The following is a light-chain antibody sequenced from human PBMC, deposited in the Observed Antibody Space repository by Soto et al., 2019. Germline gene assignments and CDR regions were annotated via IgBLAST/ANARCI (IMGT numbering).Light chain of an antibody. J-gene: IGKJ5*01. CDR1: RSFNNY. CDR2: DAS. CDR3: QQYRSSPLIT. V-gene: IGKV3-20*01. Sequence: VLTQSPGTLSLSPGERATLSCRASRSFNNYLAWYQQKPGQSPRLLIYDASIRATGVPDRFSGSGAGTDFSLTISRLEPEDFAVYYCQQYRSSPLITFGQGTRLEIK.